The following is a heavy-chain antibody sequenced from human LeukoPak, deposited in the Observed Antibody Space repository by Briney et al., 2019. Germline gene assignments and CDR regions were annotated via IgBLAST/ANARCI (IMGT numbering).Heavy chain of an antibody. CDR3: TRVGFRGSDAFDI. CDR2: ISGSGGST. V-gene: IGHV3-23*01. D-gene: IGHD2-15*01. CDR1: GFTFSSYA. Sequence: GGSLTLSCAASGFTFSSYAMSWVRQAPGKGLEWVSGISGSGGSTYYADSVKGRFTISRDNSKNTLYLQMNSLRAEDTAAYYCTRVGFRGSDAFDIWGQGTMVTVSS. J-gene: IGHJ3*02.